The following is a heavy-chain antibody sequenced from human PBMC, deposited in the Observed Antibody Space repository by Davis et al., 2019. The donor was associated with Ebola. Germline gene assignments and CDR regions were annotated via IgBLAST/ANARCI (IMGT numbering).Heavy chain of an antibody. J-gene: IGHJ2*01. D-gene: IGHD3-22*01. CDR2: IYYSGST. Sequence: MPSETLSLTCTVSGGSISSYYWSWIRQPPGKALECIGYIYYSGSTNYNPSLKSRVTISVDTSKNQFSLNLSSVTAADTAIYYCARSVFYDSTGYYVHWYYDLWGRGTLVTVSS. CDR1: GGSISSYY. CDR3: ARSVFYDSTGYYVHWYYDL. V-gene: IGHV4-59*01.